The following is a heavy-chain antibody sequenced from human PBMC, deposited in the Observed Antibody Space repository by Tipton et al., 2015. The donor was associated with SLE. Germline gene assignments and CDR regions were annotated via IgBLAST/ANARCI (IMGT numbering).Heavy chain of an antibody. CDR1: GFTFSSYP. V-gene: IGHV3-30*04. Sequence: SLRLSCAASGFTFSSYPMHWVRQAPGKGLEWVAVISYDESNKYYADSVKGRFTISRDNSKNTLYLQMNSLRAEDTAVYYCASPSYYGSGSYRPYWYFDLWGRGTLVTVSS. CDR2: ISYDESNK. D-gene: IGHD3-10*01. CDR3: ASPSYYGSGSYRPYWYFDL. J-gene: IGHJ2*01.